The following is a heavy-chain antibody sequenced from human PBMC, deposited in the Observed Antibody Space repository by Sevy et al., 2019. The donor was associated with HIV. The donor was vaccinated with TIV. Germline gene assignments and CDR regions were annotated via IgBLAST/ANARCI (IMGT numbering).Heavy chain of an antibody. J-gene: IGHJ6*02. Sequence: GGSLRLSCAASGFTFSSYAMSWVRQAPGKGLEWVSAISGSGGSTYYADSVKGRFTISRDNSKNSLYRQMNSLRAEDTAVYYCAKFRSSGYYFTYYGMDVWGQGTTVTVSS. CDR3: AKFRSSGYYFTYYGMDV. D-gene: IGHD3-22*01. CDR1: GFTFSSYA. CDR2: ISGSGGST. V-gene: IGHV3-23*01.